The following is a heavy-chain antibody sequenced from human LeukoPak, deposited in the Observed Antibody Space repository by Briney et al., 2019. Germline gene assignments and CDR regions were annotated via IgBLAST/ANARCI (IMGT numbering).Heavy chain of an antibody. V-gene: IGHV3-7*03. CDR1: GFTFSNYW. CDR2: INRDGSER. Sequence: GRSLRLSCAASGFTFSNYWMTWVRQAPGKGLEWVANINRDGSERYYVDSVKGRFTISRDDAKSSLYLQMNSLRAEDTAVYYCARRNAMDVWGQGTTVIVFS. CDR3: ARRNAMDV. J-gene: IGHJ6*02.